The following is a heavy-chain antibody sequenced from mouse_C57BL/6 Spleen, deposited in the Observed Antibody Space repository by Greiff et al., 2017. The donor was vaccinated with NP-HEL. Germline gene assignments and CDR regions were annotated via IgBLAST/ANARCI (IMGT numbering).Heavy chain of an antibody. V-gene: IGHV5-4*01. D-gene: IGHD1-1*01. CDR3: ASARITTVVATGYFDV. J-gene: IGHJ1*03. Sequence: EVQRVESGGGLVKPGGSLKLSCAASGFTFSSYAMSWVRQTPEKRLEWVATISDGGSYTYYPDNVKGRFTISRDNANNTLYLQMSHLKSEDTAMYYCASARITTVVATGYFDVWGTGTTVTVSS. CDR1: GFTFSSYA. CDR2: ISDGGSYT.